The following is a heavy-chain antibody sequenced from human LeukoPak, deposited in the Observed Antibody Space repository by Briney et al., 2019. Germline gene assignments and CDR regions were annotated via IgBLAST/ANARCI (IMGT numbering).Heavy chain of an antibody. CDR3: ARAGVWFGELPYYYYMDV. J-gene: IGHJ6*03. V-gene: IGHV7-4-1*02. Sequence: ASVKVSCKASGYIFTGYYMHWVRQAPGHGLEWMGWINTNTGNPTYAQGFTGRFVFSLDTSVSTAYLQISSLKAEDTAVYYCARAGVWFGELPYYYYMDVWGKGTTVTVSS. CDR2: INTNTGNP. D-gene: IGHD3-10*01. CDR1: GYIFTGYY.